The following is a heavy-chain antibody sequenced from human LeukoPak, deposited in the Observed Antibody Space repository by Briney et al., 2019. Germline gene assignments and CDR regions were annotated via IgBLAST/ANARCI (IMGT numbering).Heavy chain of an antibody. CDR1: GSTFSSYA. J-gene: IGHJ2*01. CDR3: VKSGESYSSSWFDL. V-gene: IGHV3-64D*06. CDR2: ISSNGGST. Sequence: GGSLRLSYSASGSTFSSYAMHWVRPAPGKGLEYVSAISSNGGSTYYADSVKGRFTISRDNSKNTLYLQMSSLRAEDTAVYYCVKSGESYSSSWFDLWGRGTLVTVSS. D-gene: IGHD6-13*01.